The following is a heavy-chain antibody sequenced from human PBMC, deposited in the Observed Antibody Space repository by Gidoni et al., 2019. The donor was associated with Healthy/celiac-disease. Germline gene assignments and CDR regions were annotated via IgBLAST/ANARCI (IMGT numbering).Heavy chain of an antibody. CDR2: IYYSGST. J-gene: IGHJ5*02. CDR3: ARLRVVVAATNAGSRWFDP. D-gene: IGHD2-15*01. Sequence: QLQLQESGPGLVKPSEPLSLTCTVSGRSISRSRYYWGWIRQPPGKGLEWIGSIYYSGSTYYSPSLKSRVTISVDTSKNQFSLKVSSETAADTAVYYWARLRVVVAATNAGSRWFDPWGQGTLVTVSS. V-gene: IGHV4-39*01. CDR1: GRSISRSRYY.